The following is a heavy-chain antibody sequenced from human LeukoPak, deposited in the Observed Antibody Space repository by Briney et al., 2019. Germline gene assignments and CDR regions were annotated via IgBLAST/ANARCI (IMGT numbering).Heavy chain of an antibody. J-gene: IGHJ4*02. Sequence: PGGSLRLSCAASGFTFSSYGMHWVRQAPGKGLEWVAFIRYDGSNKYYADSVKGRFTISRDNSKNTLYLQMNSLRAEDTAVYYCAKDDPGYYYGSGTLSPWGQGTLVTVSS. CDR2: IRYDGSNK. D-gene: IGHD3-10*01. CDR1: GFTFSSYG. CDR3: AKDDPGYYYGSGTLSP. V-gene: IGHV3-30*02.